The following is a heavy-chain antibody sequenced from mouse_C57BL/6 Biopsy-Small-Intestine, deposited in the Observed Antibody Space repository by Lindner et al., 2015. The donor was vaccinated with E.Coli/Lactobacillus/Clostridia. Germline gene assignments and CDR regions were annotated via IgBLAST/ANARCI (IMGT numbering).Heavy chain of an antibody. V-gene: IGHV1-85*01. Sequence: VQLQESGPELVKPGASVKLSCKASGYTFTSYDINWVKQRPGQGLEWIGWIYPRDGSTKYNEKFKGKATLTVDTSSSTAYMELHSLTSEDSAVYFCARRRAIYYGNWGYAMDYWGQGTSVTVSS. CDR2: IYPRDGST. D-gene: IGHD2-1*01. CDR1: GYTFTSYD. CDR3: ARRRAIYYGNWGYAMDY. J-gene: IGHJ4*01.